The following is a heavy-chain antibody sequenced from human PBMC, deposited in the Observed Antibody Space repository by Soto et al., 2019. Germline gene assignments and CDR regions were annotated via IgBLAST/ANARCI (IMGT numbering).Heavy chain of an antibody. CDR1: GFTFSSHA. CDR2: IWNDGSNK. CDR3: ARDGDTPMVKRNYHYYMDV. J-gene: IGHJ6*03. V-gene: IGHV3-33*01. D-gene: IGHD5-18*01. Sequence: GESLKISCAASGFTFSSHAMHWVRQAPGKGLEWVAVIWNDGSNKYYADSVKGRLTISRDNSKNTLYLQMNSLRAEDTAMYYCARDGDTPMVKRNYHYYMDVWGKGTTVTVSS.